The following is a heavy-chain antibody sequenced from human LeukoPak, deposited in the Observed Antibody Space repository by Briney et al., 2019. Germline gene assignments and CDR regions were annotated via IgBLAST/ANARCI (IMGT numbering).Heavy chain of an antibody. Sequence: PGGSLRLSCAASGFTFSSYSMNWVRQAPGKGLEWVSSISSSSSYIYYADSVKGRFTISRDNAKNSLYLQMNSLRAEDTAVYYCARELPGSNYYLDVWGKGTAVTISS. V-gene: IGHV3-21*01. CDR2: ISSSSSYI. CDR3: ARELPGSNYYLDV. J-gene: IGHJ6*03. CDR1: GFTFSSYS. D-gene: IGHD3-10*01.